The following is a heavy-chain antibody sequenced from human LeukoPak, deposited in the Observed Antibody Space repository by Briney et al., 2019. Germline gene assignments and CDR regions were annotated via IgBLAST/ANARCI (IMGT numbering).Heavy chain of an antibody. CDR3: ARDRGEGRWELPDAFDF. J-gene: IGHJ3*01. CDR2: IIPIFGAA. D-gene: IGHD1-26*01. CDR1: GGTFSSYA. V-gene: IGHV1-69*06. Sequence: SVKVSCKASGGTFSSYAINWVRQAPGQGLEWMGGIIPIFGAANYAQKFQGRVTITADKSTSTAYMEMSSLRSEDTAVYYCARDRGEGRWELPDAFDFWGQGTMVTVSS.